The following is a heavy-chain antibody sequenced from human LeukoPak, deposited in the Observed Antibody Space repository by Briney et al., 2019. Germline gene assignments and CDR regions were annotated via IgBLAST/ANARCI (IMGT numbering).Heavy chain of an antibody. CDR1: GYTFSSYY. J-gene: IGHJ4*02. V-gene: IGHV1-46*01. CDR3: ARVAGSGWSLTPFDY. Sequence: ASARLSCKASGYTFSSYYMHWVRQAPGQGLEWMGIINPSDGSTNYAQKFQGRVTMTRDTSTSTVYMELSSLRSEDTAVYYCARVAGSGWSLTPFDYWGPGTLVTVSS. CDR2: INPSDGST. D-gene: IGHD6-19*01.